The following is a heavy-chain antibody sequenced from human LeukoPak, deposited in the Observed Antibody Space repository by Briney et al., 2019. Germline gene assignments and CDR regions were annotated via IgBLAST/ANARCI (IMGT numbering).Heavy chain of an antibody. D-gene: IGHD5-18*01. CDR1: GFTFSSYA. CDR3: AKDRSYDYFDY. Sequence: GGSLRLSCAASGFTFSSYAMSWVRQAPGKGLEWVSGISGSDISTYYVDSVKGRFTISRDNSKNTLYLQMNSLRAEDTAVYYCAKDRSYDYFDYWGQGTLVTVSS. J-gene: IGHJ4*02. V-gene: IGHV3-23*01. CDR2: ISGSDIST.